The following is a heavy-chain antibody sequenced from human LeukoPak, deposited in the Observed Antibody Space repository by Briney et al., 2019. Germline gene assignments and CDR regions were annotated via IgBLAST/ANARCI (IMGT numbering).Heavy chain of an antibody. Sequence: PGGSLRPSCAASGFTFSSYGMHWVRQAPGKGREWVAVIWYDGSNKYYPNSVKARFTISRDNSKNPLYLKMNGLRAEDTAVYYCARVRISQPVFDPWGQGTLVTVSS. D-gene: IGHD2-15*01. V-gene: IGHV3-33*01. CDR2: IWYDGSNK. J-gene: IGHJ5*02. CDR1: GFTFSSYG. CDR3: ARVRISQPVFDP.